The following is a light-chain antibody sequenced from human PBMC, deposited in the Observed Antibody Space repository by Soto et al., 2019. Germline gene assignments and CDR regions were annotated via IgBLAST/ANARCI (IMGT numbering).Light chain of an antibody. CDR3: KQSYSTLT. CDR2: DAS. J-gene: IGKJ4*01. Sequence: DIHMTQSASTLSASVGDRVTIPCRASQTISSWLAWYQQQPGKAPKLLIYDASSLQGGVQSSFSGSGSGTDFTLTISSLQPEDFATYYCKQSYSTLTFGGGTKVDIK. V-gene: IGKV1-39*01. CDR1: QTISSW.